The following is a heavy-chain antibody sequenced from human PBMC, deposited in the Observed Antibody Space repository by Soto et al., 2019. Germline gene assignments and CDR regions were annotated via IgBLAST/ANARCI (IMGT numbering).Heavy chain of an antibody. CDR2: IYYSGST. Sequence: LSETLSLTCTVSGGSISSGDYYWSWIRQPPGKGLEWIGYIYYSGSTYYNPSLKSRVTISVDTSKNQFSLKLSSVTAADTAVYYCERVKLAGRGSFHYRGPGSLVGVFS. V-gene: IGHV4-30-4*01. CDR1: GGSISSGDYY. J-gene: IGHJ4*02. D-gene: IGHD1-7*01. CDR3: ERVKLAGRGSFHY.